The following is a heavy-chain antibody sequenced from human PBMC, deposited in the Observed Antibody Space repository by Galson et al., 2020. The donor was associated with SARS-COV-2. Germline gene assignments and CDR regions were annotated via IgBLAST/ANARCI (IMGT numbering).Heavy chain of an antibody. J-gene: IGHJ4*02. CDR2: ISDTGSAM. V-gene: IGHV3-48*03. D-gene: IGHD1-1*01. CDR1: GFTFSTYD. Sequence: TGGSLRLSCEASGFTFSTYDINWVRQAPGKGLEWVSYISDTGSAMYYADSVKGRFTISRDNAKNSLYLQMNSLRAEDTAVYYCATYRTTGTTSYVDFWGQGTLVTVSS. CDR3: ATYRTTGTTSYVDF.